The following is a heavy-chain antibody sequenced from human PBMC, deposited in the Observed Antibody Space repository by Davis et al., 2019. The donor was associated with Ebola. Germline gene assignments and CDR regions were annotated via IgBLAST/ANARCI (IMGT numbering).Heavy chain of an antibody. CDR3: ARHGGGSGYDY. CDR2: IYYSGST. J-gene: IGHJ4*02. CDR1: GGSISSSNW. Sequence: MPSETLSLTCAVSGGSISSSNWWSWVRQPPGKGLEWIGSIYYSGSTYYNPSLKSRVTISVDTSKNQFSLKLSSVTAADTAVYYCARHGGGSGYDYWGQGTLVTVSS. D-gene: IGHD5-12*01. V-gene: IGHV4-39*01.